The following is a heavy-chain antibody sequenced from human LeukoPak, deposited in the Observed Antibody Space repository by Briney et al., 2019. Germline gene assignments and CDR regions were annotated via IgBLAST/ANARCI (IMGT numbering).Heavy chain of an antibody. J-gene: IGHJ5*02. V-gene: IGHV4-61*02. CDR1: GGSISSGSYY. D-gene: IGHD2-2*01. Sequence: PSQTLSLTCTVSGGSISSGSYYWSWIRQPAGKGLEWIGRIYTSGSTNYNPSLKSRVTISVDTSKNQFSLKLSSVTAADTAVYYCARGGEDIVVVPAASGFDPWGQGTLVTVSS. CDR3: ARGGEDIVVVPAASGFDP. CDR2: IYTSGST.